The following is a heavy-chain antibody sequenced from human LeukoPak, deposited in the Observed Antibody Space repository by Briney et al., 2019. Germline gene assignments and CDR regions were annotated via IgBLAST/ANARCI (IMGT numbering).Heavy chain of an antibody. CDR2: IRYGGSNK. CDR3: AKDVAAYSSSSGGYFDY. Sequence: GRSLRLSCAASGFTFSSYGMHWVRQAPGKGLEWVAVIRYGGSNKYYADSVKGRFTISRDNSKNTLYLQMNSLRAEDTAVYYCAKDVAAYSSSSGGYFDYWGQGTLVTVSS. D-gene: IGHD6-6*01. J-gene: IGHJ4*02. CDR1: GFTFSSYG. V-gene: IGHV3-30*02.